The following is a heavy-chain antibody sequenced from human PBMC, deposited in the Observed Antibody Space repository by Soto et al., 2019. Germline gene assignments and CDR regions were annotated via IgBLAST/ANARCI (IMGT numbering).Heavy chain of an antibody. D-gene: IGHD2-2*01. CDR2: INPSGGST. J-gene: IGHJ6*02. V-gene: IGHV1-46*01. CDR3: ARDGEAVVVPHGYYYGMDV. CDR1: GYIFTSYY. Sequence: ASAQVSCKASGYIFTSYYMHWVRQAPGQGLEWMGIINPSGGSTSYAQKFQGRVTMTRDTSTSTVYMELSSLRSEDTAVYYCARDGEAVVVPHGYYYGMDVWGQGTTVTVSS.